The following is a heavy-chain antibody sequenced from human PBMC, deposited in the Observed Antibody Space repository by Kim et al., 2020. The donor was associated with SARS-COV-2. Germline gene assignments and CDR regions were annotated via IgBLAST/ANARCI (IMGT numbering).Heavy chain of an antibody. Sequence: GESLKISCKGSGYSFTSYWIGWVRQMPGKGLEWMGIIYPGDSDTRYSPSFQGQVTISADKSISTAYLQWSSLKASDTAMYYCARDRGSTGYYYYGMDVWGQGTTVTVSS. V-gene: IGHV5-51*01. J-gene: IGHJ6*02. CDR1: GYSFTSYW. CDR2: IYPGDSDT. CDR3: ARDRGSTGYYYYGMDV.